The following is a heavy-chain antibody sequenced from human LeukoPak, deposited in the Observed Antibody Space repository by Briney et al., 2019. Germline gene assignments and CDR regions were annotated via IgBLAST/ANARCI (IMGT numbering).Heavy chain of an antibody. CDR3: ARGFGFDP. J-gene: IGHJ5*02. Sequence: GGSLRLSCAASGFMFSGYSMNWVRQAPGKGLEWVSSISSSSSYIFYADSVKGRFTISRDSAKNSLYLQMNSLRAEDTAVYYCARGFGFDPWGQGTPVTVSS. V-gene: IGHV3-21*01. CDR1: GFMFSGYS. CDR2: ISSSSSYI.